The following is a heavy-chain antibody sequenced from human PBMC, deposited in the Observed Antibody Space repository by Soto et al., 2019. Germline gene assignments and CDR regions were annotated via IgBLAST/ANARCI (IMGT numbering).Heavy chain of an antibody. CDR2: ISYDGSNK. Sequence: PGGSLRLSRAASGFTFSSYGMHWVRQAPGKGLEWVAVISYDGSNKYYADSVKGRFTISRDNSKNTLYLQMNSLRAEDTAVYYCAKDYGSGSYQYYYYGMDVWGQGTTVTVSS. V-gene: IGHV3-30*18. J-gene: IGHJ6*02. CDR1: GFTFSSYG. CDR3: AKDYGSGSYQYYYYGMDV. D-gene: IGHD3-10*01.